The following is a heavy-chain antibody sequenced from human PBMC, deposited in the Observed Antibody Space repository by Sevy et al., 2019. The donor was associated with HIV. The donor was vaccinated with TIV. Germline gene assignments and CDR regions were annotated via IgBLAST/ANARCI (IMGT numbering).Heavy chain of an antibody. CDR3: AGSSTRLYYYGMDV. CDR2: IIPIFGTA. J-gene: IGHJ6*02. CDR1: GGTFSSYA. Sequence: ASVKVSCKASGGTFSSYAISWVRQAPGQGLEWMGGIIPIFGTANYAQKFQDRVTITADESTSTAYMELSSLRSEDTAVYYCAGSSTRLYYYGMDVWGQGTTVTVSS. D-gene: IGHD1-1*01. V-gene: IGHV1-69*13.